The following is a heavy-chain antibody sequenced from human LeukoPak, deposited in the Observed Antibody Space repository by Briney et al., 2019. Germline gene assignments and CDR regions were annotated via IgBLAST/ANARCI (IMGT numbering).Heavy chain of an antibody. V-gene: IGHV1-18*01. J-gene: IGHJ4*02. CDR1: GYTFPNYG. Sequence: ASVKVSFKASGYTFPNYGISWVRQAPGQGLEWMGWISGYSGNTKYAQKLQGRVTMTTDTSTTTAYMELRSLRSDDTAVYYCARPVVSGNFDYWGQGTLVTVSS. D-gene: IGHD5/OR15-5a*01. CDR2: ISGYSGNT. CDR3: ARPVVSGNFDY.